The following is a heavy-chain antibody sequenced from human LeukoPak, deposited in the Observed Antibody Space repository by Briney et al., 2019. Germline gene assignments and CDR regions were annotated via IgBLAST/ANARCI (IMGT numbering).Heavy chain of an antibody. Sequence: GGSLRLSCAASGVTVSDNYMSWVRQAPGKGLEWVSLMHSGGDTYYADSVKGRFTISRDTSKNTLYLQMNSLRAEDTAVYYCARAAGYGYGIDYWGQGTLVTVSS. CDR3: ARAAGYGYGIDY. V-gene: IGHV3-66*01. CDR2: MHSGGDT. D-gene: IGHD5-18*01. J-gene: IGHJ4*02. CDR1: GVTVSDNY.